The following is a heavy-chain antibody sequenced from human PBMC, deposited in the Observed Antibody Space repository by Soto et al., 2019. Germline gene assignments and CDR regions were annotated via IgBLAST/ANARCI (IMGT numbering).Heavy chain of an antibody. CDR2: IKQDGSEK. J-gene: IGHJ4*02. V-gene: IGHV3-7*01. D-gene: IGHD3-3*01. CDR1: GFTFSSYW. Sequence: QPGGSLRLSCAASGFTFSSYWMSWVRQAPGKGLEWVANIKQDGSEKYYVDSVKGRFTISRDNAKNSLYLQMNSLRAEDTAVYYCARDRFTIFGVVIPHFDYWGQGTLVTVSS. CDR3: ARDRFTIFGVVIPHFDY.